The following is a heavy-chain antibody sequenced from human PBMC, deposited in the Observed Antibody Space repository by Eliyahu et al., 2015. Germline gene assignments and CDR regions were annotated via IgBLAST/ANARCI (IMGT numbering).Heavy chain of an antibody. J-gene: IGHJ4*02. CDR3: AREGGDYCRGGNCFFLY. Sequence: QVQLVQSGSEVKKPGSSVRVSCKASGGTFSRYAISWMRQGPWPGPGCGGEGSPLLFGTPKYAQKFQGRVTITADESTSTAYMELRSLKSDDTAVYYCAREGGDYCRGGNCFFLYWGQGTLVTVSS. CDR1: GGTFSRYA. V-gene: IGHV1-69*01. CDR2: SPLLFGTP. D-gene: IGHD2-15*01.